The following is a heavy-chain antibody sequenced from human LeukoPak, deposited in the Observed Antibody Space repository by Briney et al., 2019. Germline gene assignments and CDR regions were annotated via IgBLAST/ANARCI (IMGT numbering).Heavy chain of an antibody. CDR2: IIPILGTA. J-gene: IGHJ1*01. CDR1: GGTFSTYA. CDR3: ATTRDYYDTSGYTLLQD. Sequence: SVKVSCKASGGTFSTYAISWVRQAPGQGLEWMGGIIPILGTANYAQRFQGRVTLTADESSSTAYMALSSLRSEDTAMYYCATTRDYYDTSGYTLLQDWGRGTLVTVSS. D-gene: IGHD3-22*01. V-gene: IGHV1-69*13.